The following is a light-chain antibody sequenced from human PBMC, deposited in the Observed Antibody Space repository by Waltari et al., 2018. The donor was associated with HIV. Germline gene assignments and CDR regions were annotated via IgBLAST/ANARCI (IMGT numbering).Light chain of an antibody. Sequence: QSVLTQPPSVSGAPGQRVTISCTGSSSNIGAGYDVHWYKQLPGTAPKLLIYENNNRSSGVADRFSGANSGTSASLAITGLQAEDEADYYCQSYDNNLSGSVFGGGTKLTVV. V-gene: IGLV1-40*01. CDR2: ENN. J-gene: IGLJ3*02. CDR1: SSNIGAGYD. CDR3: QSYDNNLSGSV.